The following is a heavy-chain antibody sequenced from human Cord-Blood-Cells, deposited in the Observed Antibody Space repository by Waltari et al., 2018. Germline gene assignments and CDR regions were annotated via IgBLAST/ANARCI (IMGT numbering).Heavy chain of an antibody. CDR3: ARRRGCSSTSCYYNWFDP. J-gene: IGHJ5*02. CDR1: GYTFTSYD. CDR2: MNPNSGNT. V-gene: IGHV1-8*03. Sequence: QVQLVQSGAEVKKPGASVKVSCQASGYTFTSYDINWLLQATGQGLEWMGWMNPNSGNTGYAQKFQGRVTITRNTSISTAYMELSSLRSEDTAVYYCARRRGCSSTSCYYNWFDPWGQGTLVTVSS. D-gene: IGHD2-2*01.